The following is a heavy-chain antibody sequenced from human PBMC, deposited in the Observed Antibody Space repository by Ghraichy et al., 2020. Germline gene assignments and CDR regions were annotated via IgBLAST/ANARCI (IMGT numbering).Heavy chain of an antibody. V-gene: IGHV4-39*01. Sequence: SQTLSLTCTVSGGSISSSSYYWGWIRQPPGKGLEWIGSIYYSGSTYYNPSLKSRVTISVDTSKNQFSLKLSSVTAADTAVYYCARQERGEYYDSSGYYRYYYYYGMDVWGQGTTVTVSS. CDR1: GGSISSSSYY. CDR3: ARQERGEYYDSSGYYRYYYYYGMDV. J-gene: IGHJ6*02. D-gene: IGHD3-22*01. CDR2: IYYSGST.